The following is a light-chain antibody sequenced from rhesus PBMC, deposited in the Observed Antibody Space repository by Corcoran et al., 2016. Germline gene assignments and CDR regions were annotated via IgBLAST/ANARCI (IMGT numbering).Light chain of an antibody. V-gene: IGKV1-37*01. CDR1: QGISRY. Sequence: DIQMTQSPSSLSASVGDTVTITCRASQGISRYVAWYQQKPGKAPKPLLYYASQLESGVPSRFSGSGSGTAFTLTIRSLQPEDFATYYCQRYSSTPRAFSGGTKVEIK. CDR2: YAS. J-gene: IGKJ4*01. CDR3: QRYSSTPRA.